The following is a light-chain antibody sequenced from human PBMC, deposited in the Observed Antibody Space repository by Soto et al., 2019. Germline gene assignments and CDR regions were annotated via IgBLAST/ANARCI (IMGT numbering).Light chain of an antibody. J-gene: IGKJ1*01. Sequence: EIVLTQSPGTLSLSPGERATLSCRASQSVSSNYLAWYQQKPGQAPRPLIYDASSRATGIPDRFSGSGSGTEFTLTISRLEPEDFAVYYCHQYGGSPQTFGQGTKVDIK. V-gene: IGKV3-20*01. CDR2: DAS. CDR3: HQYGGSPQT. CDR1: QSVSSNY.